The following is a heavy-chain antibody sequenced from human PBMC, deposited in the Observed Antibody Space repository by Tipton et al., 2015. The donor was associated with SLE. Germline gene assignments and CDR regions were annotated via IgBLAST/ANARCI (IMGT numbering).Heavy chain of an antibody. Sequence: TLSLTCTVSGGSISSSSYYWNWIRQPPGKGLEWVGFISYSGNTNYNPSLKSRVTISIDTSNNLFYLRLMSVTAADTAAYYCARDGGITTDIDVWGKGITVTVSS. CDR1: GGSISSSSYY. J-gene: IGHJ6*03. D-gene: IGHD3-10*01. CDR2: ISYSGNT. V-gene: IGHV4-61*01. CDR3: ARDGGITTDIDV.